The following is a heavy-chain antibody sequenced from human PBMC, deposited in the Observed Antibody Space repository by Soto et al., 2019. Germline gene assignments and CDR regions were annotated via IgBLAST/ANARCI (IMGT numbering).Heavy chain of an antibody. CDR1: GFTFSDYY. D-gene: IGHD4-17*01. V-gene: IGHV3-11*01. Sequence: GGSLRLSCAASGFTFSDYYMSWIRQAPGKGLEWVSYISSSGSTIYYADSVKGRFTISRDNAKNSLYLQMNSLRAEDTAVYYCASPIPAVGYGDYEGDGDAFDIWGQGTMVTVSS. J-gene: IGHJ3*02. CDR3: ASPIPAVGYGDYEGDGDAFDI. CDR2: ISSSGSTI.